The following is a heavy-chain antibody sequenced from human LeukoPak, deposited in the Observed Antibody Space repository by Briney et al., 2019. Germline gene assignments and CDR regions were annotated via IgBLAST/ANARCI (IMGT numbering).Heavy chain of an antibody. Sequence: PGGSLRLSCPASGFTFSSYWMSWVRQAPGKGLEWVAYIKQDGSEKYYVESVKGRFHISRENAKNTLYLQMNSLRAEETATNNCVRGQDIVAYIFGKWGERTPGTVSS. CDR3: VRGQDIVAYIFGK. V-gene: IGHV3-7*01. D-gene: IGHD5-12*01. CDR2: IKQDGSEK. J-gene: IGHJ4*03. CDR1: GFTFSSYW.